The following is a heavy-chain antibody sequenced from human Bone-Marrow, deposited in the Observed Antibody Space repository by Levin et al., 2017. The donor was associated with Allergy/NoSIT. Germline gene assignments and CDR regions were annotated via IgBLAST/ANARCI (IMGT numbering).Heavy chain of an antibody. CDR2: ISGSGGNT. V-gene: IGHV3-23*01. J-gene: IGHJ4*02. CDR1: GFTFSSYA. Sequence: SGGSLRLSCAVSGFTFSSYAMSWVRQAPGKGLEWVSAISGSGGNTYYTDSVKGRFTISRDNSRNTLHLQMNSLRAEDTAVYYCAKDQGLGGGTVIDYWGQGTLVTVSS. D-gene: IGHD3-16*01. CDR3: AKDQGLGGGTVIDY.